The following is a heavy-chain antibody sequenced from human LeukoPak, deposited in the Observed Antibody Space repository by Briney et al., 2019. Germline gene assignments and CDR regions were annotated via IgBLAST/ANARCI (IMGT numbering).Heavy chain of an antibody. D-gene: IGHD3-16*01. CDR1: GGSISSYY. V-gene: IGHV4-59*12. Sequence: SETLSLTCTVSGGSISSYYWSWIRQPPGKGLEWIGYIYYSGYTNYNPSLKSRVTISVDTSKNQFSLKLSSVTAADTAVYYCARDLDLTRYAFDIWGQGTMVTVSS. CDR2: IYYSGYT. CDR3: ARDLDLTRYAFDI. J-gene: IGHJ3*02.